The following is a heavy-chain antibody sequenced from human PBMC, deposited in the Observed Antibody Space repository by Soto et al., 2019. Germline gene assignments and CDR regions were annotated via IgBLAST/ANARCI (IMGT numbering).Heavy chain of an antibody. CDR2: INPNSGGT. CDR3: ARALKSPDNAFDI. CDR1: GYTFTGYY. J-gene: IGHJ3*02. V-gene: IGHV1-2*04. Sequence: ASVKVSCKASGYTFTGYYMHWVRQAPGQGLEWMGWINPNSGGTNYAQKFQGWVTMTRDTSISTAYMELSRLRSDDTAVYYCARALKSPDNAFDIWGQGTMVTVSS.